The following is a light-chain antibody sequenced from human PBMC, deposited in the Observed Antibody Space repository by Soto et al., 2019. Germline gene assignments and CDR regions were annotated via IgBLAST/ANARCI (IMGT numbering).Light chain of an antibody. CDR2: GNR. CDR1: SSDVGEYNY. J-gene: IGLJ3*02. CDR3: QAYDYSLTASV. Sequence: QSALTQPPSASGSPGQSVTISCTGTSSDVGEYNYVSWYQQHPGAAPKLVIFGNRNRPSGVPERFSGSKSGTSASLAITGLQAEDEAHYYCQAYDYSLTASVFGGGTKLTVL. V-gene: IGLV2-8*01.